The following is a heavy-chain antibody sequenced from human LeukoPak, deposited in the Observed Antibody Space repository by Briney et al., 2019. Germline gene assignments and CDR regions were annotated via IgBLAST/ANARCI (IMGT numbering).Heavy chain of an antibody. Sequence: GGSLRLSCAASGFMFRSSSMSWVRQLPGKGLEWVSTISASAGNIYYADSVKGRFTISRDNSKNTLFLQMNSLRAEDTAIYYCAKRPAAVRGVIPYVDYWGQGTLVTVSS. CDR1: GFMFRSSS. J-gene: IGHJ4*02. CDR3: AKRPAAVRGVIPYVDY. CDR2: ISASAGNI. D-gene: IGHD3-10*02. V-gene: IGHV3-23*01.